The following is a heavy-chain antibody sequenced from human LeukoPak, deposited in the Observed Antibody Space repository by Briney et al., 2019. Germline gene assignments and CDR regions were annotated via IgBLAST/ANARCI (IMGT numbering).Heavy chain of an antibody. CDR1: GGSISSGGYY. Sequence: SETLSLTCTVSGGSISSGGYYWSWIRQHPGKGLEWIGYIYYSGSTNYNPSLKSRVTISVDTSKNQFSLKLSSVTAADTAVYYCARESPVGATDTGYFQHWGQGTLVTVSS. V-gene: IGHV4-61*08. D-gene: IGHD1-26*01. CDR2: IYYSGST. J-gene: IGHJ1*01. CDR3: ARESPVGATDTGYFQH.